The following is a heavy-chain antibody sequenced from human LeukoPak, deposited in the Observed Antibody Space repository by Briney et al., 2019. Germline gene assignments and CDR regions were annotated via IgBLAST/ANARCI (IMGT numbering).Heavy chain of an antibody. Sequence: PGGSLRLSCAASGFSFSSANITWVRQAPGKGLEWISYISSASYTIYYADSVKGRFTISRDNSENSLYLQMNDLRVEDTAVYYCARDKTEPLKYGVYSGLRTHYFDFWGRGTLVTVSS. CDR3: ARDKTEPLKYGVYSGLRTHYFDF. D-gene: IGHD2-15*01. CDR1: GFSFSSAN. V-gene: IGHV3-48*04. CDR2: ISSASYTI. J-gene: IGHJ4*02.